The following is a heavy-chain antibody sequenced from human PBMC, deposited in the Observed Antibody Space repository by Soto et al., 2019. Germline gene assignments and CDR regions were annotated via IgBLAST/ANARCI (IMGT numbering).Heavy chain of an antibody. J-gene: IGHJ4*02. CDR3: TTGGDYGDYTGFDY. CDR2: IKSKTDGGTT. CDR1: GFTFSNAW. Sequence: EVQLVESGGGLVKPGGSLRLSCAASGFTFSNAWMSWVRQAPGKGLEWVGRIKSKTDGGTTDYAAPVKGRLTISRDDSKNTLYLQMNSLKTEDTAVYYCTTGGDYGDYTGFDYWGQGTLVTVSS. V-gene: IGHV3-15*01. D-gene: IGHD4-17*01.